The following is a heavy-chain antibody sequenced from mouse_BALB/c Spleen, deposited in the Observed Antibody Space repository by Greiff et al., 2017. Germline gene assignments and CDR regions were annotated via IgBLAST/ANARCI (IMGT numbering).Heavy chain of an antibody. J-gene: IGHJ4*01. CDR2: IWAGGST. D-gene: IGHD3-3*01. CDR1: GFSLTSYG. V-gene: IGHV2-9*02. Sequence: VQVVESGPGLVAPSQSLSITCTVSGFSLTSYGVHWVRQPPGKGLEWLGVIWAGGSTNYNSALMSRLSISKDNSKSQVFLKMNSLQTDDTAMYYCAREGPTDYAMDYWGQGTSVTVSS. CDR3: AREGPTDYAMDY.